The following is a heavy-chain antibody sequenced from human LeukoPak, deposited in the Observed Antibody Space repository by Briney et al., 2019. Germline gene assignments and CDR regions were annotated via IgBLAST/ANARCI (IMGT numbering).Heavy chain of an antibody. V-gene: IGHV3-30*18. J-gene: IGHJ4*02. CDR3: AKDARMPVY. D-gene: IGHD2-2*01. CDR1: GFTFSSYG. Sequence: GMSLRLSCAASGFTFSSYGMHWVRQAPGKGLEWVAVISYDGSNKYYADSVKGRFTISRDNSKNTLYLQMNSLRAEDTAVYYCAKDARMPVYWGQGTLVTVSS. CDR2: ISYDGSNK.